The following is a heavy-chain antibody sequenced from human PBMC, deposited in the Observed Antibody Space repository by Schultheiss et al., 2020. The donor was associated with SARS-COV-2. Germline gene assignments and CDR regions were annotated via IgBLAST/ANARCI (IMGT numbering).Heavy chain of an antibody. Sequence: SETLSLTCTVSGGSISSYYWSWIRQPPGKGLEWIGRVYVSGSTNYNPSLKSRVTISVDTSKNQFSLKLSSVTAADTAVYYCARGPFIRYSSSWYSVPMAFDIWGQRTMVTVSS. V-gene: IGHV4-59*12. CDR2: VYVSGST. CDR1: GGSISSYY. D-gene: IGHD6-13*01. J-gene: IGHJ3*02. CDR3: ARGPFIRYSSSWYSVPMAFDI.